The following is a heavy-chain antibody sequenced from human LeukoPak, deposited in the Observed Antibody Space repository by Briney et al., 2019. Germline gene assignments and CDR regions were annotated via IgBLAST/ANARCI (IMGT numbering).Heavy chain of an antibody. CDR3: AKPRSYYGGNFDY. Sequence: GGSLRLSXAASGFTFSSYAMSWVCQTPGKGLEWVSAISGSGGSTYYADSVKGRFTISRDNSKNTLYLQMNSLRAEDTAVYYCAKPRSYYGGNFDYWGQGTLVTVSS. V-gene: IGHV3-23*01. CDR1: GFTFSSYA. J-gene: IGHJ4*02. D-gene: IGHD4-23*01. CDR2: ISGSGGST.